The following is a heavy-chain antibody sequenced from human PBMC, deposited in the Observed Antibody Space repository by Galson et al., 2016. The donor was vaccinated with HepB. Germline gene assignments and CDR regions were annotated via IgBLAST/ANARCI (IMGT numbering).Heavy chain of an antibody. CDR1: GFTVSSNY. CDR3: ATATGWYGFGSFDI. CDR2: IYSSGST. Sequence: SLRLSCAASGFTVSSNYMSWVRQAPGKGLEWISIIYSSGSTYYADSVKGRFTVSRDNSKNTLYLQMNSLRAEDTAVYYCATATGWYGFGSFDIWGQGTLVTVSS. D-gene: IGHD6-19*01. J-gene: IGHJ3*02. V-gene: IGHV3-53*01.